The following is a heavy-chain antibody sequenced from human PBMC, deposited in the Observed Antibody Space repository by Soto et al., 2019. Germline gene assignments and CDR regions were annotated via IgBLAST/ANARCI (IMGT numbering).Heavy chain of an antibody. V-gene: IGHV4-59*01. CDR1: GDSISRYY. CDR3: ARDQGGEFLKGSGMDV. Sequence: QVRLQESGPGLVKPSETLSLTCTVSGDSISRYYWSWIRLSPGKGLEWIGYIYYSGETNYNPSVKSRVTISVDRTKNQFSLKLSSVTAPDTAGYYCARDQGGEFLKGSGMDVWGQGTTVTVSS. D-gene: IGHD3-10*01. J-gene: IGHJ6*02. CDR2: IYYSGET.